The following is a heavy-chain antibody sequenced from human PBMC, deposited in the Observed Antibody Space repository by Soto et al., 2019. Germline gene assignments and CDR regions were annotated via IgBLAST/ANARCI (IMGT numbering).Heavy chain of an antibody. CDR3: AKEAGTRGGGAFDI. V-gene: IGHV3-23*01. J-gene: IGHJ3*02. CDR2: ISGSGGST. Sequence: EVQLLESGGGLVQPGGSLRLSCEASGFTFSSYAMIWVRQAPGKGLEWVSGISGSGGSTYYADSVKGRFTISRDNSKNTLYLQMTSLRAADTAVYNCAKEAGTRGGGAFDIWGQGTMVTVSS. D-gene: IGHD1-7*01. CDR1: GFTFSSYA.